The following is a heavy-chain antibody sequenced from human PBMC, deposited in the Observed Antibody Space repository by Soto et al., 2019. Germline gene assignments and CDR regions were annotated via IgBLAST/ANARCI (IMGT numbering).Heavy chain of an antibody. CDR3: ATGGIYYDA. J-gene: IGHJ5*02. D-gene: IGHD1-26*01. CDR1: SFAFRHNY. V-gene: IGHV3-11*01. CDR2: ISTSGSPA. Sequence: QVHLVESGGGLVKPGGSLRLSCTGSSFAFRHNYLTWIRQAPGQGLEWLSYISTSGSPAYYADSVKGRFTISTDNAKKALYLQMDSLRAEETGVYYCATGGIYYDACGQGTLVTVSA.